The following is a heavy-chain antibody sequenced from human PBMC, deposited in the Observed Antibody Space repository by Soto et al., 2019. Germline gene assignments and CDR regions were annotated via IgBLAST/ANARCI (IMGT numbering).Heavy chain of an antibody. CDR2: ISAYNGNT. CDR3: ATDGPTSDNNNYSHYYYGMDV. Sequence: AAVKVSCKASGYTFTSYGISWVRQAPGQGLEWMGWISAYNGNTNYAQKLQGRVTMTTDTSTSTAYMELRSLRSDETAVYYCATDGPTSDNNNYSHYYYGMDVWGQGTTVTVSS. V-gene: IGHV1-18*01. J-gene: IGHJ6*02. D-gene: IGHD4-4*01. CDR1: GYTFTSYG.